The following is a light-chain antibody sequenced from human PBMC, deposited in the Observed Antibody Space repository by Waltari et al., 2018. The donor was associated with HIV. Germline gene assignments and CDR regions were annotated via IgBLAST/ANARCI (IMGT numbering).Light chain of an antibody. Sequence: DIVMTQSPDSLAVSLGERATINCKSSQSVLYSSNNKDYLAWYQQKPGQPPKLLIYWASNRESGVPDRFRGSGSGTDFTLTISSLQAEDVAVYYCQQYYSTQYSFGQGTKLEIK. CDR3: QQYYSTQYS. V-gene: IGKV4-1*01. J-gene: IGKJ2*03. CDR2: WAS. CDR1: QSVLYSSNNKDY.